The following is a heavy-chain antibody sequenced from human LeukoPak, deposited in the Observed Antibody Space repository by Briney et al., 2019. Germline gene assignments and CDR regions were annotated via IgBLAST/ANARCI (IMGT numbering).Heavy chain of an antibody. D-gene: IGHD3-22*01. V-gene: IGHV3-64D*06. CDR2: ISTDGGGT. J-gene: IGHJ4*02. Sequence: GGSLRLSCSASGFTFSNCAMHWVRQAPGKGLEYVSAISTDGGGTYYADSVKGRFTISRDNSKDTLFLQMSSLRPEDTAVYYCAKRVAGSRGYDYWGQGTLVTVSS. CDR1: GFTFSNCA. CDR3: AKRVAGSRGYDY.